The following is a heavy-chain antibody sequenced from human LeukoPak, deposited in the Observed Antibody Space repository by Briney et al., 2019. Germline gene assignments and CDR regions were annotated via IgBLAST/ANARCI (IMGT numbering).Heavy chain of an antibody. CDR3: ARRGYSDSSGYDY. V-gene: IGHV3-21*01. D-gene: IGHD3-22*01. CDR1: GFTFKNYA. CDR2: ISGDSSDI. Sequence: GGSLRLSCATSGFTFKNYAMNWVRQAPGKGLEWVSSISGDSSDIYYADSVMGRSTIPRDNAKNSVYLQINSLRAEDTAIYYCARRGYSDSSGYDYWGQGTLVTVSS. J-gene: IGHJ4*02.